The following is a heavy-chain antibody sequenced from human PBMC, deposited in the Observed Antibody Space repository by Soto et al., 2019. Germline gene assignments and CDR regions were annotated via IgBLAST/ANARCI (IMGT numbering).Heavy chain of an antibody. J-gene: IGHJ3*02. D-gene: IGHD3-10*01. Sequence: PSETLSLTCTVSGGSLSSYYWTWIRQPPGKGLEWIGYVYYSGNTNYNPSLKSRVTISVDTSKNQFSLKLGSVTAADTAVYYCARVWGGAFDIWGQGTMVTVSS. CDR2: VYYSGNT. V-gene: IGHV4-59*01. CDR3: ARVWGGAFDI. CDR1: GGSLSSYY.